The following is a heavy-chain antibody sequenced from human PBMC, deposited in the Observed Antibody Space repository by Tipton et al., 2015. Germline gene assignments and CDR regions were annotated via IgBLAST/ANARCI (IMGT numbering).Heavy chain of an antibody. CDR2: IYYSGST. V-gene: IGHV4-39*01. CDR1: GGSVTSGSDY. J-gene: IGHJ4*02. CDR3: ARSPFKSGYFDY. Sequence: TLSLTCTVSGGSVTSGSDYWSWIRQPPGKGLEWIGSIYYSGSTYYNPSLKSRVTISVDTSKNQSSLKLSSVTAADTAVYYCARSPFKSGYFDYWGQGTLVTVSS. D-gene: IGHD2/OR15-2a*01.